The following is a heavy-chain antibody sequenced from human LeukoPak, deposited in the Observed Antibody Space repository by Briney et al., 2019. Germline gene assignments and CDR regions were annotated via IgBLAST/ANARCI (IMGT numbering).Heavy chain of an antibody. CDR2: ISSQSSYI. CDR3: ARGGRGSAAVVAPRSFDI. Sequence: AGGSLRLSCAASGFTFSSYSMNWVRQAPGKGLEWVSSISSQSSYIHYADSVKGRFTISRDNAKNSLYLQVNSLRAEDSALYYCARGGRGSAAVVAPRSFDIWGQGTMVTVSS. J-gene: IGHJ3*02. CDR1: GFTFSSYS. V-gene: IGHV3-21*04. D-gene: IGHD3-22*01.